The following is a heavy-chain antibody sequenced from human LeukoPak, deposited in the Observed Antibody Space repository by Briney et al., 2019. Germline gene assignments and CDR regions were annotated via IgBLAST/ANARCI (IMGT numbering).Heavy chain of an antibody. CDR1: GGSISSYY. V-gene: IGHV4-59*01. CDR2: IYYSGST. CDR3: ARNTQHTIFGVVIKGAFDI. D-gene: IGHD3-3*01. J-gene: IGHJ3*02. Sequence: SETLSLTCTVSGGSISSYYWSWIRQPPGKGLEWIGYIYYSGSTNYNPSLKSRVTISVDTSKNQFSLKLSSVTAADTAVYYCARNTQHTIFGVVIKGAFDIWGQGTMVTVSS.